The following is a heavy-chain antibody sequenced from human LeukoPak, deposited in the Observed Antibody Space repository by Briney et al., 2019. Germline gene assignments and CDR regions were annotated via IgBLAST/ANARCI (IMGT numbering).Heavy chain of an antibody. Sequence: GGSLRLSCVASGFSISSGYMTWARQAPGKALEWVSLLYSDDSAYYPDSVKGRFTISSDNSKSTLHLQMDTLRTEDTAMYYCARDPWQGSTTLHWGQGIMVTVSS. CDR3: ARDPWQGSTTLH. CDR1: GFSISSGY. D-gene: IGHD1-26*01. J-gene: IGHJ4*02. V-gene: IGHV3-66*02. CDR2: LYSDDSA.